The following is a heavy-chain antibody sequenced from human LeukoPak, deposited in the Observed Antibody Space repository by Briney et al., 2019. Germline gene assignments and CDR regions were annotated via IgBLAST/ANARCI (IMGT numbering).Heavy chain of an antibody. J-gene: IGHJ6*02. CDR1: GFTFGDHA. V-gene: IGHV3-49*04. CDR2: IRSKGYGGTT. D-gene: IGHD5-18*01. CDR3: TRGPIQVWLYYGMDV. Sequence: PGLSLRLSCTASGFTFGDHAMSWVRQAPGKGLEWVGFIRSKGYGGTTEYPASVKGRFTISRDDSNSIAYMQMTRLTTEDTAVYYCTRGPIQVWLYYGMDVWGQGTTVIVSS.